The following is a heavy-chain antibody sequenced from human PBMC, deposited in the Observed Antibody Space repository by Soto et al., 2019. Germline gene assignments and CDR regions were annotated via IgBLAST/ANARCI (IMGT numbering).Heavy chain of an antibody. CDR2: IIPIQGKA. D-gene: IGHD3-3*01. Sequence: QVQLVQSGAELKKPGSSVKVSCEASGGSFTSYSFTWVRQAPGQGLEWMGRIIPIQGKANYALKFQDRVTITADRSTRTVYMELTSLRPEDTAVYFCAKSLLFVNHGYTDVWAKGTTVTVSS. J-gene: IGHJ6*03. V-gene: IGHV1-69*02. CDR3: AKSLLFVNHGYTDV. CDR1: GGSFTSYS.